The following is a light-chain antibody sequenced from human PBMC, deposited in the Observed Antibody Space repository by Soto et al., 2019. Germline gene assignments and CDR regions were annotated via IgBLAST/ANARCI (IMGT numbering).Light chain of an antibody. CDR2: KAS. Sequence: DIQMTQSPSTLSASIGDRVTITCRTSQSVDSWLAWYQQKPGKAPKLLIYKASSLQTGVPSRFSGSGSGREFTLTISSLQPDDFATYYCQHYNDYSRMFGQGTKVEIK. V-gene: IGKV1-5*03. CDR1: QSVDSW. CDR3: QHYNDYSRM. J-gene: IGKJ1*01.